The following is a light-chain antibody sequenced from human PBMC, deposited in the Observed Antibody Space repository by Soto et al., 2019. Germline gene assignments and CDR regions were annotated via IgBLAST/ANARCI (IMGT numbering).Light chain of an antibody. J-gene: IGKJ2*01. CDR2: DVS. CDR3: IQYDSRYT. CDR1: QSIGRW. V-gene: IGKV1-5*01. Sequence: DIQMTQSPSTLSASVGDRVTITCRASQSIGRWLAWYQQKPGKAPRLLIHDVSSLQSGVPSRFRGSGSGTEFTLTISSLQPDDFASYYCIQYDSRYTFGQGTKVDI.